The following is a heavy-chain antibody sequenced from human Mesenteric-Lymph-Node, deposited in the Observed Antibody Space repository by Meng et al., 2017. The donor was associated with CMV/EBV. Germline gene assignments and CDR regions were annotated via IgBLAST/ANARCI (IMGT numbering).Heavy chain of an antibody. J-gene: IGHJ5*02. V-gene: IGHV4-39*01. Sequence: FWGWIRQPQGKGLEWFGSIYYSGSTYYNPSLKSRVTISVDTSKNQFSLKLSSVTAADTAVYYCARRLLGGYSSSWRSGRGYNWFDPWGQGTLVTVSS. CDR2: IYYSGST. D-gene: IGHD6-13*01. CDR1: F. CDR3: ARRLLGGYSSSWRSGRGYNWFDP.